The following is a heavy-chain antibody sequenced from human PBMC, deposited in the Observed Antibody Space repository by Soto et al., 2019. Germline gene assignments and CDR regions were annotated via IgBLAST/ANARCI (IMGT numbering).Heavy chain of an antibody. V-gene: IGHV4-31*03. J-gene: IGHJ5*02. CDR2: IYHSGST. Sequence: QVQLRESGPGLVKTSQTLSLTCTVSGGSISSGGYYWSWIRQHPGKGLEWIGYIYHSGSTYYNPSLKSRVTISVDTSKNQFSLKVSSVTAADTAVYYCAREAAGILNWFDPWGQGTLVTVSS. CDR3: AREAAGILNWFDP. CDR1: GGSISSGGYY. D-gene: IGHD6-25*01.